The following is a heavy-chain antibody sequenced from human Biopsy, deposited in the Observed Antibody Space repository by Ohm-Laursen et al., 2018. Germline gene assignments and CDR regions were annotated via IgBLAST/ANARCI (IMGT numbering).Heavy chain of an antibody. J-gene: IGHJ4*02. CDR3: ARVVGAATGFDQ. CDR2: IYNSGST. V-gene: IGHV4-59*01. D-gene: IGHD1-26*01. Sequence: GTLSLTCTVSGGSMSSYYWTWIRQPPGKGLEWIGYIYNSGSTNYNPSLKSRVTISVAVDTSKSQFSLRLSSATAADTAMYYCARVVGAATGFDQWGQGIPVTVSS. CDR1: GGSMSSYY.